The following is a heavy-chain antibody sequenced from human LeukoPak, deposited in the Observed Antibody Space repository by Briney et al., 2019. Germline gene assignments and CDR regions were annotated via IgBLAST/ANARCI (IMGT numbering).Heavy chain of an antibody. J-gene: IGHJ4*02. Sequence: ASVKVSCKVSGKTLSDLSIHWLRQPPGKGLEWLGGSDPEDGERIYAQKVQGRVTMTEDTSTNTAYMELSSLRSEDTAVYYCATDDTEGSGNTHWGQGTLVTVSS. CDR1: GKTLSDLS. CDR3: ATDDTEGSGNTH. CDR2: SDPEDGER. V-gene: IGHV1-24*01. D-gene: IGHD3-10*01.